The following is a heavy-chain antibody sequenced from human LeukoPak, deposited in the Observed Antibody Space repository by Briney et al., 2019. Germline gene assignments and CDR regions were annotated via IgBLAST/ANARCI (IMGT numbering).Heavy chain of an antibody. Sequence: GGSLRLSCTASGFTFSSYWMTWVRQAPGKGLEWVANIKQDGSEKYYVDSVKGRFTISRDNAKKSLYLQMNSLRAEDTAVYYCARVTVRYFDWLPRSHNRFDPWGQGTLVTVSS. CDR3: ARVTVRYFDWLPRSHNRFDP. J-gene: IGHJ5*02. D-gene: IGHD3-9*01. CDR1: GFTFSSYW. CDR2: IKQDGSEK. V-gene: IGHV3-7*01.